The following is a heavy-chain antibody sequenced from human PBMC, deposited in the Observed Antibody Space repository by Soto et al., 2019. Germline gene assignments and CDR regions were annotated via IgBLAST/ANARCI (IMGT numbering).Heavy chain of an antibody. V-gene: IGHV1-18*01. J-gene: IGHJ3*02. Sequence: QVQLVQSGAEVKKPGASVKVSCKASGYTFTSYGIIWVRQAPGQGLEWMGWISAYNGNTNYAQKLQGRVTMTTDTSTSTAYMELRSRRSDDTAVYYCARDCSSTSCYAGAFDIWGQGTMVTVSS. D-gene: IGHD2-2*01. CDR3: ARDCSSTSCYAGAFDI. CDR1: GYTFTSYG. CDR2: ISAYNGNT.